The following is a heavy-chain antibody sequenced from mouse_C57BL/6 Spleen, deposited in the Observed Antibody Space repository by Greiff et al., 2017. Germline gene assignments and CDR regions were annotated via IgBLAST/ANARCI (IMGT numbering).Heavy chain of an antibody. J-gene: IGHJ3*01. CDR1: GYTFTDYE. Sequence: QVQLQQSGAELVRPGASVTLSCKASGYTFTDYEMHWVKQTPVHGLEWIGAIDPETGGTAYNQKFKGKAILTADKSSSTAYMELRSLTSEDSAVYDCTTSTMVFHWGQGTLVTVSA. V-gene: IGHV1-15*01. D-gene: IGHD2-1*01. CDR2: IDPETGGT. CDR3: TTSTMVFH.